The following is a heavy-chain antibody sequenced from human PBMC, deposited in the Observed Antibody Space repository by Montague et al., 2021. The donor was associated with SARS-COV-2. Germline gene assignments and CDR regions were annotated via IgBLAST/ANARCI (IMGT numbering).Heavy chain of an antibody. CDR2: XYCNDGK. Sequence: PALVKPTQTLTLICRSSGLSLATRPPAAARPRQPPAKALAWVGSXYCNDGKHHNSSLQSRLSMSKDTSKTQVVRIMTAVDPADTATSFCAHREEDNNGCSWFEPGGQGAGVSVSS. CDR1: GLSLATRPPA. D-gene: IGHD5-12*01. V-gene: IGHV2-5*01. J-gene: IGHJ5*02. CDR3: AHREEDNNGCSWFEP.